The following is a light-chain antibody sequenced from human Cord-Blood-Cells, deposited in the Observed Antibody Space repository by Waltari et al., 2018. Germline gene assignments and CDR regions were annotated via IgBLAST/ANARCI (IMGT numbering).Light chain of an antibody. CDR1: NIGSKS. V-gene: IGLV3-21*04. CDR3: QVWDSSSDHVV. Sequence: SYVLTQPPSVSVAPGKTARITCGGNNIGSKSVHWYQQKPGQAPVLVIYYDNYRPSGSPQRYSGSNPGNTATLTISRVDAGDEADYYCQVWDSSSDHVVCGGGTKLTVL. CDR2: YDN. J-gene: IGLJ2*01.